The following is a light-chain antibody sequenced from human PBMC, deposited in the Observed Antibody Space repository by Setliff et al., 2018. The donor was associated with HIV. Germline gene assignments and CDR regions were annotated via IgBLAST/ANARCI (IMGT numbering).Light chain of an antibody. J-gene: IGLJ1*01. V-gene: IGLV2-14*03. Sequence: QSALAQPASMSGSPGQSIIISCTGTSSDVGGYNYVSWYQQHPGKAPKLMIYDVSKRPSGVSNRFSGSKSGNTASLTISGLQAEDEADYYCSSYTSSSTPYVFGTGTKVTVL. CDR1: SSDVGGYNY. CDR2: DVS. CDR3: SSYTSSSTPYV.